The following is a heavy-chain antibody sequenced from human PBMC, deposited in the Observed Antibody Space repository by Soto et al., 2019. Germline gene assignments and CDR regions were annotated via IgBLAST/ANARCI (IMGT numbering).Heavy chain of an antibody. D-gene: IGHD5-12*01. J-gene: IGHJ5*02. CDR1: GGSISSGGYY. CDR3: ARDRNIVATIGWFDP. Sequence: QVQLQESGPGLVKPSQTLSLTCTVSGGSISSGGYYWSWIRQHPGKGLEWIGYIYYSGSTYYNPSLKSRVTISVDTSKTQFSLKLRSVTAADTAVYYCARDRNIVATIGWFDPWGQGTLVTVSS. V-gene: IGHV4-31*03. CDR2: IYYSGST.